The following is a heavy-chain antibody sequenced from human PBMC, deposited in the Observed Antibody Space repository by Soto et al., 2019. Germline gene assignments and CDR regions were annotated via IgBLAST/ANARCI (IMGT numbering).Heavy chain of an antibody. Sequence: QVQLVQSGAEVKETGSSVKVSCKSSGYIFKNYAVTWLRQAPGQGLEWMGGIIPVFGTPDYSQKCRGRVTITADDSTSTVYMELRSLTSEDTAVYYCARHLYDYVWGSYRPWGQVTLVTVSS. CDR3: ARHLYDYVWGSYRP. D-gene: IGHD3-16*02. J-gene: IGHJ5*02. CDR2: IIPVFGTP. V-gene: IGHV1-69*01. CDR1: GYIFKNYA.